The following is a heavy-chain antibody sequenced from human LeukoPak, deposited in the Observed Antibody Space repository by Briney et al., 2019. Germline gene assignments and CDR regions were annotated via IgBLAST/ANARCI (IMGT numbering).Heavy chain of an antibody. CDR3: ARGIAGGYSYGLDY. CDR2: IYSAGTT. V-gene: IGHV3-66*02. Sequence: GGSLRLSCAASGFTISSNYMSWVRRAPGKGLEWVSIIYSAGTTYAPDSVKGGFTISRDNSKNTLYLQMNSLRAEDTAVYYCARGIAGGYSYGLDYWGQGTLVTVSS. D-gene: IGHD5-18*01. CDR1: GFTISSNY. J-gene: IGHJ4*02.